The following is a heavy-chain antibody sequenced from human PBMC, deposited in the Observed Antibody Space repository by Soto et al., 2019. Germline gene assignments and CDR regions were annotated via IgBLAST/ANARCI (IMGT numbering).Heavy chain of an antibody. J-gene: IGHJ6*02. CDR1: GGSFSGYY. CDR2: INHSGST. V-gene: IGHV4-34*01. CDR3: ARAYCGGDCYPYYYYGMDV. Sequence: PSETLSLTCAVYGGSFSGYYWTWIRQPPGTGLEWIGEINHSGSTNYNPSLKSRVTISVDTSKNQFSLKLSSVTAADTAVYYCARAYCGGDCYPYYYYGMDVWGQGTTVTVSS. D-gene: IGHD2-21*02.